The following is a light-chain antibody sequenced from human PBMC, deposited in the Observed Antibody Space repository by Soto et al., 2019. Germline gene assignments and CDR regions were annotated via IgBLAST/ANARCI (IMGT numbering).Light chain of an antibody. J-gene: IGLJ2*01. CDR3: SSYAGSNIPVV. V-gene: IGLV2-8*01. Sequence: QSVLTQPPSASGSPGQSVTISCTGTSSDVGGYNCVSWYQQHPGKAPELMIYEVSKRPSGVPDRFSGSKSGNTASLTVSGLQAEDEADYYCSSYAGSNIPVVFGGGTKLTVL. CDR2: EVS. CDR1: SSDVGGYNC.